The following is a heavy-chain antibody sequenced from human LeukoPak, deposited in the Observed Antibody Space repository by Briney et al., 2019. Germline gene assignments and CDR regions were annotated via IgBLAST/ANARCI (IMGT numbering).Heavy chain of an antibody. Sequence: PGGSLRLSCAASVFTFSDYEINGVRQAPGKGLEWDSCISTSGSTTYYADSVKGRFTISRDNAKNSLFLQMNTLTAEDTAVYYCARGAVHVFDYWGQGTSVTVSS. V-gene: IGHV3-48*03. J-gene: IGHJ4*02. D-gene: IGHD4/OR15-4a*01. CDR3: ARGAVHVFDY. CDR1: VFTFSDYE. CDR2: ISTSGSTT.